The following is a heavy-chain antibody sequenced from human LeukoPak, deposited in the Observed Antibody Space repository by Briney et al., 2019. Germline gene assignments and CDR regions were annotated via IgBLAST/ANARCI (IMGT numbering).Heavy chain of an antibody. V-gene: IGHV4-30-2*05. J-gene: IGHJ5*02. CDR3: ARVGLRWLRDWFDP. CDR2: IYYSGST. D-gene: IGHD4-23*01. CDR1: GGSISSGGYS. Sequence: SETLSLTCAVSGGSISSGGYSWSWIRQPPGKGLEWIGYIYYSGSTYYNPSLKSRVTISVDTSKNQFSLKLSSVTAADTAVYYCARVGLRWLRDWFDPWGQGTLVTVSS.